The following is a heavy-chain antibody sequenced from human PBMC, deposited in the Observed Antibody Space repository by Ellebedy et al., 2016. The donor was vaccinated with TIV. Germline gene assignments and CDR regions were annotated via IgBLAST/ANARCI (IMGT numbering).Heavy chain of an antibody. CDR1: SHYA. CDR2: ISASGAYT. J-gene: IGHJ5*02. CDR3: ARDWTYSSGSHNSGPFDP. V-gene: IGHV3-23*01. Sequence: GGSLRLSXTAFSHYAMSWVRQAPGKGLEWVSVISASGAYTNYADSVKGRFTISRDNSRNTLFLQMNSLRADDTAEYYCARDWTYSSGSHNSGPFDPWGQGTLVTVSS. D-gene: IGHD3-10*01.